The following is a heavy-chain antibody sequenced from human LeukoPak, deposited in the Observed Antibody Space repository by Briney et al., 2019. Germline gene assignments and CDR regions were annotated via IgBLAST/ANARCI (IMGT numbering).Heavy chain of an antibody. CDR3: ARDHSGSSSAFDY. V-gene: IGHV3-33*01. D-gene: IGHD6-6*01. CDR1: GFTFSSYG. CDR2: IWYDGSNK. J-gene: IGHJ4*02. Sequence: GGSLRLSCAASGFTFSSYGMHWVRQAPGKGLEWVAVIWYDGSNKYYADSVKGRFTIFRDNSKNTLYLQMNSLRAEDTAVYYCARDHSGSSSAFDYWVQGTLVTVSS.